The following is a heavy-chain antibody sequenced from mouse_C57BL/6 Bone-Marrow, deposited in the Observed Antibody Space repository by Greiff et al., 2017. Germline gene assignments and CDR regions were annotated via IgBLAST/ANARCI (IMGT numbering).Heavy chain of an antibody. CDR1: GFNFTSYW. CDR2: IDPEGGDT. Sequence: EVQLLESGAELVKPGASVKLSCTASGFNFTSYWMPWVKQRPGQGLEWIGRIDPEGGDTKYAAKFQGKATITADTSSNTAYLQLSSLTSEDTAVYCYSRGLYWGQGTTPTVSS. J-gene: IGHJ2*01. V-gene: IGHV14-2*01. CDR3: SRGLY.